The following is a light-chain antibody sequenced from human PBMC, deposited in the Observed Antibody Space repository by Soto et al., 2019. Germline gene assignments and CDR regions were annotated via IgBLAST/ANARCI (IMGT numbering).Light chain of an antibody. J-gene: IGLJ2*01. CDR3: QTWGSGIAV. CDR2: LNSDGSH. CDR1: SGHSNYA. Sequence: QAVVTQSPSASASLGASVKLTCTLSSGHSNYAIAWHQQQSEKGPRYLMKLNSDGSHSKGDGNPDRFSGSSSGAERYLTISSLQSEDEADYYCQTWGSGIAVFGGGTKLTVL. V-gene: IGLV4-69*01.